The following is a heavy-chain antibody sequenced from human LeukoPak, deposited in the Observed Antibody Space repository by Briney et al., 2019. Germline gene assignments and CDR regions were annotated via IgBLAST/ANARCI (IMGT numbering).Heavy chain of an antibody. J-gene: IGHJ4*02. D-gene: IGHD2-2*01. V-gene: IGHV3-21*01. Sequence: PGGSLRLSCAASGFTFSSYSMNWVRQAPGKGLEWVSSISSSSSYIYYADSVKGRFTISRDNAKNSLYLQMNSLRAEDTAVYYCARTYCSSTSCYTRSTDYWGQGTLVPVSS. CDR2: ISSSSSYI. CDR1: GFTFSSYS. CDR3: ARTYCSSTSCYTRSTDY.